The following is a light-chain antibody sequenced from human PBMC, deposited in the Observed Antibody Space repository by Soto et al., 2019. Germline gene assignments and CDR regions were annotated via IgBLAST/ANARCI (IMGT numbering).Light chain of an antibody. Sequence: DIPMTQSPSSLSASVGDRVTITCRASQGISNFLAWYQQKPGKVPKLLIYTAFTLQSGVPSRFSGSGSGTDFTLTISSLQPEDVATYYCQKYNSAPHTFGQGTKLEIK. CDR2: TAF. J-gene: IGKJ2*01. CDR1: QGISNF. CDR3: QKYNSAPHT. V-gene: IGKV1-27*01.